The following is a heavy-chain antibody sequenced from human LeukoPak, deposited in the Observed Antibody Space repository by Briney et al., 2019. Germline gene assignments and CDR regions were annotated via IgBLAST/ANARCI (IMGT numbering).Heavy chain of an antibody. D-gene: IGHD3-22*01. Sequence: SVKVSCKASGGTFSSYAISWVRQAPEQGLEWMGGIIPIFGTANYAQKFQGRVTITADESTSTAYMELSSLRSEDTAVYYCARDYYDSSGYYSCSGYWGQGTLVTVSS. CDR3: ARDYYDSSGYYSCSGY. J-gene: IGHJ4*02. V-gene: IGHV1-69*13. CDR1: GGTFSSYA. CDR2: IIPIFGTA.